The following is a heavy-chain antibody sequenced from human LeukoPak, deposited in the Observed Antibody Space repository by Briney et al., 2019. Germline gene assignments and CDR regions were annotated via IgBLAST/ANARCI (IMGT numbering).Heavy chain of an antibody. CDR1: GFTFSSYW. CDR3: ARTRRDYVWGYYFDY. D-gene: IGHD3-16*01. Sequence: GGSLRLSCAASGFTFSSYWMSWVRQAPGKGLEWVSSISSSSSYIYYADSVKGRFTISRDNAKNSLYLQMNSLRAEDTAVYYCARTRRDYVWGYYFDYWGQGTLVTVSS. V-gene: IGHV3-21*01. CDR2: ISSSSSYI. J-gene: IGHJ4*02.